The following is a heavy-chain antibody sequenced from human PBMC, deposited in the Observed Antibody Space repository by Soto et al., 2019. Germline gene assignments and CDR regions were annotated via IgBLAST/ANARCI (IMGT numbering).Heavy chain of an antibody. CDR3: AKGHSGWYNYYYYGMDV. CDR1: GFTFSSYG. V-gene: IGHV3-30*18. J-gene: IGHJ6*02. Sequence: GSLRLSCAASGFTFSSYGMHWVRQAPGKGLEWVAVISYDGSNKYYADSVKGRFTISRDNSKNTLYLQMNSLRAEDTAVYYCAKGHSGWYNYYYYGMDVWGQGTTVTVSS. CDR2: ISYDGSNK. D-gene: IGHD6-19*01.